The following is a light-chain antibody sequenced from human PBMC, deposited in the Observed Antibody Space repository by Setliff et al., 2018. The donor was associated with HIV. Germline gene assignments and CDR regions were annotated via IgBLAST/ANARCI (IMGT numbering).Light chain of an antibody. CDR1: SSDVGGYNY. Sequence: QSALTQPASVSGSPGQSITIACTGTSSDVGGYNYGSWYQQYPGKAPKLMIYDVSKRPSGVSNRFSGSKSGNTASLTISGLQAEDEADYYCGSYTSSSTLVFGGGTQVTVL. J-gene: IGLJ2*01. CDR2: DVS. V-gene: IGLV2-14*03. CDR3: GSYTSSSTLV.